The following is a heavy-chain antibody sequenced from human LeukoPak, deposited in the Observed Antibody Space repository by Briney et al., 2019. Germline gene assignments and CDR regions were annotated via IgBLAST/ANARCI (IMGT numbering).Heavy chain of an antibody. V-gene: IGHV3-23*01. CDR2: ISGSGNTP. CDR3: AKANFDWSYFDY. D-gene: IGHD3-9*01. CDR1: RFTFSNYK. Sequence: VRSLRLSSAASRFTFSNYKMNWVPQAPRKRLDWVSVISGSGNTPYYADSVKGRFTISRDNSKNTVYLQMNSLTADDTAVYFCAKANFDWSYFDYWGQGTLVTVSS. J-gene: IGHJ4*02.